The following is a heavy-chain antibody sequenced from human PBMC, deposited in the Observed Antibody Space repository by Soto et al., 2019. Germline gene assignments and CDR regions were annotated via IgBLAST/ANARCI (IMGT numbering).Heavy chain of an antibody. CDR3: ESSDGIVLWFDP. D-gene: IGHD2-8*01. Sequence: QVQLVQSGAEVKKPGASVKVSCKASGYTFTSYAMHWVRQAPGQRLEWMGWINAGNGNTKYSQKFQGRVTITRDTSATTGYMGLRSLRSEDTAVYYCESSDGIVLWFDPWGQGTLLTVSS. CDR1: GYTFTSYA. J-gene: IGHJ5*02. CDR2: INAGNGNT. V-gene: IGHV1-3*01.